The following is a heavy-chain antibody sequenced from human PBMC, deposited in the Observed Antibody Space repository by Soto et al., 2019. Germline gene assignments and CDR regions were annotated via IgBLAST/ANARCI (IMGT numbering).Heavy chain of an antibody. J-gene: IGHJ6*02. Sequence: PGGSLRLSCAACGFTFSSYAMSWVRQAPGKGLEWVSAISGSGESTYYSDSVKGRFTISRDDSKNTLYLQMNSLSAEDPAVYYCANGTNTTLVHTYYYYGMDVWGQGTTVTVSS. CDR3: ANGTNTTLVHTYYYYGMDV. D-gene: IGHD5-18*01. CDR1: GFTFSSYA. CDR2: ISGSGEST. V-gene: IGHV3-23*01.